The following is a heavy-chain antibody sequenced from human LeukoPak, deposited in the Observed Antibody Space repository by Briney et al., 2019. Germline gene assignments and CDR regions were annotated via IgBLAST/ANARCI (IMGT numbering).Heavy chain of an antibody. CDR1: GYTFTSYG. V-gene: IGHV1-18*01. CDR2: ISAYNGNT. D-gene: IGHD5-12*01. Sequence: ASVKVSCKASGYTFTSYGISWVRQAPGQGLEWMGWISAYNGNTNYAQKFQGRVTITADKSTSTAYMELSSLRSEDTAVYYCARVMYSGYDDAFDIWGQGTMVTVSS. CDR3: ARVMYSGYDDAFDI. J-gene: IGHJ3*02.